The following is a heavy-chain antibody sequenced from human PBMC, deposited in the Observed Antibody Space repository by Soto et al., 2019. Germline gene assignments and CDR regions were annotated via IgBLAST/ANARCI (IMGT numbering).Heavy chain of an antibody. J-gene: IGHJ4*02. V-gene: IGHV3-23*01. CDR2: ISGSGVST. CDR1: GFTFSSYA. Sequence: EVQLLESGGGLVQPGGSLRLSCAASGFTFSSYAMSWVRQAPGRGLEWVSAISGSGVSTYYADSVKGRFTISRDNSKNTLYLQMNSLRAEDTAVYYCAKEHHYSSSWSEFDYWGQGTLVTVSS. CDR3: AKEHHYSSSWSEFDY. D-gene: IGHD6-13*01.